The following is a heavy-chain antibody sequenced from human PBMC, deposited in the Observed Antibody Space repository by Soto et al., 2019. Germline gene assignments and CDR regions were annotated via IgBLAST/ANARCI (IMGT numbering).Heavy chain of an antibody. CDR1: GYTFTSYA. CDR2: INTGNGDT. CDR3: ARVGPHYNYGMDV. V-gene: IGHV1-3*04. Sequence: QVQLVQSGAEVKKPGASVKVSCKAFGYTFTSYALHWVRQAPGQSLVWMGWINTGNGDTKSSQKFQGRVTITRDTSASTVYVELSSLRFEDTAVYYCARVGPHYNYGMDVWGQGTTVTVSS. J-gene: IGHJ6*02.